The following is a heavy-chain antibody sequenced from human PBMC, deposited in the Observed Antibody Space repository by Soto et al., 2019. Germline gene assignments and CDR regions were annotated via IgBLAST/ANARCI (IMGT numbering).Heavy chain of an antibody. CDR3: ARDFIIVGVENWFDP. CDR1: GFTFSSYW. V-gene: IGHV3-74*01. Sequence: EVQLVESGGGLVQPGGSLRLSCAASGFTFSSYWMHWVRQAPGKGLVWVSRINSDGSSTSYADSVKGRFTISRDNAKNTLYLQMNSLRAEDTAVYYCARDFIIVGVENWFDPWGQGTLVTVSS. J-gene: IGHJ5*02. CDR2: INSDGSST. D-gene: IGHD1-26*01.